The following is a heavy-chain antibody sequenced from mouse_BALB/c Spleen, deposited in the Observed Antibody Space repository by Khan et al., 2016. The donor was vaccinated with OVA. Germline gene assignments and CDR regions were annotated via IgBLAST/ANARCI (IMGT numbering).Heavy chain of an antibody. CDR1: GYSITSGYG. CDR2: LSYSGST. J-gene: IGHJ2*01. CDR3: ARTARIKY. D-gene: IGHD1-2*01. Sequence: EVKLLESGPGLVKPSQSLSLTCTVTGYSITSGYGWNWIRQFPGNKLEWMGYLSYSGSTYYNPSLKSRISITRDTSKNQFFLQLNSVTTEDTATYYCARTARIKYWGQGTTLTVSS. V-gene: IGHV3-2*02.